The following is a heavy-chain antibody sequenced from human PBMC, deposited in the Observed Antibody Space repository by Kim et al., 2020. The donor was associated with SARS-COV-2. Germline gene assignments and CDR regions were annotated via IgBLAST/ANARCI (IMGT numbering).Heavy chain of an antibody. D-gene: IGHD3-16*01. CDR3: AKGGDLTGWFDP. J-gene: IGHJ5*02. V-gene: IGHV3-23*01. Sequence: YYADSVKGRFTISRDNSKNTLYLQMNSLRAEDTAVYYCAKGGDLTGWFDPWGQGTLVTVSS.